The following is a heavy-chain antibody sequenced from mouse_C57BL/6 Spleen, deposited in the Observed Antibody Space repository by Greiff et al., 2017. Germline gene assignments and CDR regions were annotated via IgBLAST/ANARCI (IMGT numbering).Heavy chain of an antibody. CDR3: ASGVIPTAPWFAY. CDR2: IDPSDSYT. J-gene: IGHJ3*01. V-gene: IGHV1-69*01. CDR1: GYTFTSYW. Sequence: QVQLQQPGAELVMPGASVKLSCKASGYTFTSYWMHWVKQRPGQGLEWIGEIDPSDSYTNYNQKFKGKSTLTVDKSSSTAYMQLSSLTSEDSAVYYCASGVIPTAPWFAYWGQGTLVTVSA. D-gene: IGHD1-1*01.